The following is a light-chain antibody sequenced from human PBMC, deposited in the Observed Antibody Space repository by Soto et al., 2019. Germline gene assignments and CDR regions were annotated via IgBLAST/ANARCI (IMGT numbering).Light chain of an antibody. CDR3: QQPYSLPYT. Sequence: DIQMTQSPPSVSASVGDRVTITCRASQDISNWLAWYQQKPGKAPKLLIYTASSSQSGVPSRFSGSGSGTHFTLTISSLQPEDFATYYCQQPYSLPYTFGQGTKLEIK. V-gene: IGKV1D-12*01. CDR2: TAS. CDR1: QDISNW. J-gene: IGKJ2*01.